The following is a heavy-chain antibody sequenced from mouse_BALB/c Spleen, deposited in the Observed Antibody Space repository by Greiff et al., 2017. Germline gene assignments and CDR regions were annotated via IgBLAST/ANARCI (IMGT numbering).Heavy chain of an antibody. CDR1: GFTFSSFG. J-gene: IGHJ1*01. CDR2: ISSGSSTI. V-gene: IGHV5-17*02. Sequence: EVKLVESGGGLVQPGGSRKLSCAASGFTFSSFGMHWVRQAPEKGLEWVAYISSGSSTIYYADTVKGRFTISRDNPKNTLFLQMTSLRSEDTAMYYCARGGQHGGYFDVWGAGTTVTVSS. CDR3: ARGGQHGGYFDV.